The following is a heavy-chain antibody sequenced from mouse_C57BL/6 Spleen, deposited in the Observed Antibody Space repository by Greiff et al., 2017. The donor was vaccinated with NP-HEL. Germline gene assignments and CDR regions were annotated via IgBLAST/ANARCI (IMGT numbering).Heavy chain of an antibody. Sequence: QVQLKQSGAELVKPGASVKLSCKASGYTLTSYWMHWVKQRPGQGLEWIGMIHPNSGSTNYNEKFKSKATLTVDKSSSTAYMQLSSLTSEDSAVYYCARDNYGFYYFDYWGKGTTLTVSS. CDR1: GYTLTSYW. D-gene: IGHD1-1*01. V-gene: IGHV1-64*01. J-gene: IGHJ2*01. CDR2: IHPNSGST. CDR3: ARDNYGFYYFDY.